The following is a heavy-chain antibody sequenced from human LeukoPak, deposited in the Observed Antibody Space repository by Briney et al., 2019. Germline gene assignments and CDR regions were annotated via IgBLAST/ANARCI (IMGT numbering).Heavy chain of an antibody. CDR3: ARRSDSSARGWLDP. D-gene: IGHD3-22*01. CDR1: GGSISSYS. Sequence: KPSETLSLTCTVSGGSISSYSWSWIRQPPGKGLEWIGYIYYSGSTNYNPSLKSRVTISVDTSKYQFSLKLSSVTAADTAVYYCARRSDSSARGWLDPWGQGTLVTVSS. J-gene: IGHJ5*02. CDR2: IYYSGST. V-gene: IGHV4-59*08.